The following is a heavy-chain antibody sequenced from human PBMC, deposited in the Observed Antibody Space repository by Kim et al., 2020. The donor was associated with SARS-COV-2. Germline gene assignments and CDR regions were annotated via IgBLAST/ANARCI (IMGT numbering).Heavy chain of an antibody. D-gene: IGHD6-13*01. V-gene: IGHV1-24*01. Sequence: ASVKVSYKVSGYTLTELSMHWVRQAPGKGLEWMGGFDPEDGETIYAQKFQGRVTMTEDTSTDTAYMELSSLRSEDTAVYYCATVIAAAGGHYYYYGMDVWGQGTTVTVSS. CDR3: ATVIAAAGGHYYYYGMDV. CDR1: GYTLTELS. CDR2: FDPEDGET. J-gene: IGHJ6*02.